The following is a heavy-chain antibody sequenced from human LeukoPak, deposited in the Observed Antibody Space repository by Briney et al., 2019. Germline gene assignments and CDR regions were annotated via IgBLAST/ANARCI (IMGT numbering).Heavy chain of an antibody. J-gene: IGHJ4*02. CDR2: INPNSGGT. CDR3: ARDGEYGTGSYYRGSFDY. Sequence: GASVKVSCKASGYTFTGYYIYWVRQAPGQGLEWMGWINPNSGGTNYAQKFQGRVTMARDTSISTVYMDLNSLGSDDTAVYYCARDGEYGTGSYYRGSFDYWGQGILVTVSS. CDR1: GYTFTGYY. V-gene: IGHV1-2*02. D-gene: IGHD3-10*01.